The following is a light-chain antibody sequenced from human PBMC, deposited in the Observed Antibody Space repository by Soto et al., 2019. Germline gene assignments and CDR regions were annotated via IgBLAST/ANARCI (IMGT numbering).Light chain of an antibody. CDR1: QSVSSN. V-gene: IGKV3-15*01. CDR2: GAS. CDR3: QQYNNWPLT. J-gene: IGKJ4*01. Sequence: ITQSPAPLSVSPGERATLSCRASQSVSSNLAWYQQKPGQAPRLLIYGASTRATGIPARFSGSGSGTEFTLTISSLQSEDFAVYYCQQYNNWPLTFGGGTKVEIK.